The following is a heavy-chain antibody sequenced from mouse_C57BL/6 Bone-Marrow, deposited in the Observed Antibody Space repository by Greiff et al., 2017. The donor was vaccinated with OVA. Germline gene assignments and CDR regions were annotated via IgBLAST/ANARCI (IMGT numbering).Heavy chain of an antibody. Sequence: VQLKQSGPELVKPGASVKIPCKASGYTFTDYNMDWVKQSHGKSLEWIGDINPNNGGTIYNQKFKGKATLTVDKSSSTAYMELRSLTSDDTAVYDCARRRLRKRFFDYWGQGTTLTVSS. CDR3: ARRRLRKRFFDY. CDR2: INPNNGGT. D-gene: IGHD1-1*01. V-gene: IGHV1-18*01. CDR1: GYTFTDYN. J-gene: IGHJ2*01.